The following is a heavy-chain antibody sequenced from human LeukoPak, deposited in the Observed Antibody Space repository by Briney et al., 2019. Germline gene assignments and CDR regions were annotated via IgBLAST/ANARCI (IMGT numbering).Heavy chain of an antibody. CDR2: IKQDGSEK. Sequence: GGSLRLSCAASGFTFSSYWMSWVRQAPGKGLEWVANIKQDGSEKYYVDSVKGRFTISRDNAKNSLYLQMNSLRAEDTAVYYCARYRTDYYDSSGLSTGWGQGTLVTVSS. J-gene: IGHJ4*02. V-gene: IGHV3-7*01. D-gene: IGHD3-22*01. CDR3: ARYRTDYYDSSGLSTG. CDR1: GFTFSSYW.